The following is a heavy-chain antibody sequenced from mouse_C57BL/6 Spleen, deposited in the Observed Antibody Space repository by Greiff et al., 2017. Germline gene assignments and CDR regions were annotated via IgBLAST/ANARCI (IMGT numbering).Heavy chain of an antibody. V-gene: IGHV1-9*01. Sequence: QVQLQQSGAELVKPGASVKLSCKAPGYTFTGYWIEWVKQRPGHGLEWIGEIFPGSGSTYYNEKFKGKATFTADTSSNTAYMQLSSLTAEYSAIYFCARSAAKRYFADWGTGTTVSVSS. J-gene: IGHJ1*03. D-gene: IGHD1-3*01. CDR1: GYTFTGYW. CDR2: IFPGSGST. CDR3: ARSAAKRYFAD.